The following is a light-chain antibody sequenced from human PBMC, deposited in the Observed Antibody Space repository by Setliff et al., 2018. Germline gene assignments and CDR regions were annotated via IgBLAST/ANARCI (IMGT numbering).Light chain of an antibody. V-gene: IGLV1-51*01. CDR1: SSNIASNY. CDR3: VTWDSSLSVVL. Sequence: KSTISCSGSSSNIASNYVSWYQQVPGAAPKLLLYDSNKRPSGIPDRFSGSKSGTSATLDITGLQTGDEADYYCVTWDSSLSVVLFGGGTKVTVL. CDR2: DSN. J-gene: IGLJ2*01.